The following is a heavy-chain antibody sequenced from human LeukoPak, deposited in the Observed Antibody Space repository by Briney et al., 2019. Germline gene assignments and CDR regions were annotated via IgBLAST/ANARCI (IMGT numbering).Heavy chain of an antibody. D-gene: IGHD3-22*01. CDR1: GFTFSAYV. Sequence: GTSLRLSCAASGFTFSAYVMHWVRQAPGKGLERVAILWYDGSNEYYADSVKGRFTMSRDNSKNTLHLQMNSLRAEDTAVYYCARVRADSSGHDIDYWGQGTLVTVSS. CDR3: ARVRADSSGHDIDY. J-gene: IGHJ4*02. V-gene: IGHV3-33*01. CDR2: LWYDGSNE.